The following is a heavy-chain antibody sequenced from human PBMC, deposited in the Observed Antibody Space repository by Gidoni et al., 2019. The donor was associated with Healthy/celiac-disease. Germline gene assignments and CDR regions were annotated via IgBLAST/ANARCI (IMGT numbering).Heavy chain of an antibody. CDR2: ISYDGSNK. V-gene: IGHV3-30-3*01. CDR3: ARSEGYSSSWGGAFDI. J-gene: IGHJ3*02. D-gene: IGHD6-13*01. CDR1: GLTFSSYA. Sequence: QVQLVESGGGVVQPGRSLRLSCAASGLTFSSYAMHWVRQAPGKGLEWVAVISYDGSNKYYADSVKGRFTISRDNSKNTLYLQMNSLRAEDTAVYYCARSEGYSSSWGGAFDIWGQGTMVTVSS.